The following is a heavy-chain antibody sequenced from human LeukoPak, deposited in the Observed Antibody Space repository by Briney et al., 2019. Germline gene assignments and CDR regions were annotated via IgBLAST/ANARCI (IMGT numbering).Heavy chain of an antibody. CDR2: ISSSSSYI. D-gene: IGHD2-2*03. V-gene: IGHV3-21*01. CDR1: GFTFSSYS. CDR3: ARAYGYCSSTSCYYFDY. J-gene: IGHJ4*02. Sequence: GGSLRLSCAASGFTFSSYSMNWVRQAPGKGLEWVSSISSSSSYIYYADSVKGRFTISRDNAKNSLYLQMNSLRAEDTAVYCCARAYGYCSSTSCYYFDYWGQGTLVTVSS.